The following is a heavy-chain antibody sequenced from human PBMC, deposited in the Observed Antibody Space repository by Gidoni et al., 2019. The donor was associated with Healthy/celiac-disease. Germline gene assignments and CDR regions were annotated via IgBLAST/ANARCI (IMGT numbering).Heavy chain of an antibody. Sequence: QVQLQQWGAGLLKPSETLSLTCAVYGGSFSGYYWSWIRQPPGKGLEWIGEINHSGSNNYNPSLKSRVTISVDTSKNQFSLKLSSVTAADTAVYYCARRRVDFWRGNWFDPWGQGTLVTVSS. CDR3: ARRRVDFWRGNWFDP. CDR2: INHSGSN. D-gene: IGHD3-3*01. CDR1: GGSFSGYY. V-gene: IGHV4-34*01. J-gene: IGHJ5*02.